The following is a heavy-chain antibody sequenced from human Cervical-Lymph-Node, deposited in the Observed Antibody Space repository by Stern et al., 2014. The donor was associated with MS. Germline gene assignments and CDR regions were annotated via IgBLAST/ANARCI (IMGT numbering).Heavy chain of an antibody. Sequence: QVTLRESGPTLVQPTQTLTLTCSFSGFSLTSGDVGVGWIRQPPGEALEWLAVIYWDDDKRYNPSLKSRLAITKDTSKNQAVLTMSTMDPVDTGTYYCARTLGDLRSPFDVWGQGTLVTVSS. D-gene: IGHD3-16*01. CDR3: ARTLGDLRSPFDV. J-gene: IGHJ3*01. V-gene: IGHV2-5*02. CDR2: IYWDDDK. CDR1: GFSLTSGDVG.